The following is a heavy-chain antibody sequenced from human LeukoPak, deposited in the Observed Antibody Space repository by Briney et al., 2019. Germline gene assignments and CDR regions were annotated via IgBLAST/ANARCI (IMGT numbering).Heavy chain of an antibody. Sequence: PSQTLSLTCTVSGGSISSGDYYWSWIRQPPGKGLEWIGYIYYSGSTYYNPSLKSRVTISVDTSKNQFSLKLSSVTAADTAVYYCARDQGYCSGGSCFYYCGQGTLVTVSS. CDR2: IYYSGST. CDR3: ARDQGYCSGGSCFYY. CDR1: GGSISSGDYY. D-gene: IGHD2-15*01. V-gene: IGHV4-30-4*08. J-gene: IGHJ4*02.